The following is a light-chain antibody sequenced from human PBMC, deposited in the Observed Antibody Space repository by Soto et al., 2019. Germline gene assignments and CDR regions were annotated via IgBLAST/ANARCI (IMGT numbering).Light chain of an antibody. CDR2: AAS. Sequence: DIQMTQSPSSVSAAVGDRFTITFRSSQGINKWLAWYQQKPGKAPQLLISAASTLRSGVPSRFSGSGSGTDFILTISNLQPEDFATYFCQQANSFPLTFGGGTKVDIK. V-gene: IGKV1-12*01. CDR3: QQANSFPLT. CDR1: QGINKW. J-gene: IGKJ4*01.